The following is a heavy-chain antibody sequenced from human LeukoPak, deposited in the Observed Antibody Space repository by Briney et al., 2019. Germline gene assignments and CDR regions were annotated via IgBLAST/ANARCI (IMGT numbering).Heavy chain of an antibody. Sequence: SETLSLTCSVSGGSVNSYYWSWIRQPPGKGLEWIGYIYTTGRTNYNPSLKSRVTISVDTSKNQFSLKLSSVTAADTAVYYCAKVLGSGFWYGFDIWGQGTMVTVSS. V-gene: IGHV4-4*09. CDR1: GGSVNSYY. J-gene: IGHJ3*02. D-gene: IGHD2-8*02. CDR3: AKVLGSGFWYGFDI. CDR2: IYTTGRT.